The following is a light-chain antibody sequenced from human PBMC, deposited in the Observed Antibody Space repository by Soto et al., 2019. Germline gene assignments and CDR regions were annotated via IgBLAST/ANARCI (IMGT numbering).Light chain of an antibody. CDR3: QQYGSSPHT. J-gene: IGKJ2*01. V-gene: IGKV3-20*01. CDR2: GAS. CDR1: QSVSNSY. Sequence: EMVLTQSPGTLSLSPGERVSLSCRASQSVSNSYLAWYQQKPGQAPRLLIYGASNRATGIPDRFSGRGSGTDFTLTISRLEPEDFGVYYCQQYGSSPHTFGQGTKLEIK.